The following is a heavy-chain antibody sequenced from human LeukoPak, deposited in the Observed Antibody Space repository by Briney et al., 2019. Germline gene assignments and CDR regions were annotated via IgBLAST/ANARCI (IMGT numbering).Heavy chain of an antibody. CDR2: ISHTGNT. CDR3: ARQGYDILTGYIDAFDI. D-gene: IGHD3-9*01. CDR1: GGSISSNNW. Sequence: SETLSLTCAVSGGSISSNNWWSWVRQPPGKGLEWIGEISHTGNTNYNPSLESRVTMSVDKSKNQFSLKLRSVTAADTAIYYCARQGYDILTGYIDAFDIWGQGTMVTVSS. V-gene: IGHV4-4*02. J-gene: IGHJ3*02.